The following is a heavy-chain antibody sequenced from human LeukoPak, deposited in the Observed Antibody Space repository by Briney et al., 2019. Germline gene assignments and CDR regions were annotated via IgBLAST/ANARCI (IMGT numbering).Heavy chain of an antibody. CDR2: ISGSGGST. CDR3: AKVFCSGGSCYKGDAFDI. J-gene: IGHJ3*02. Sequence: PWGSLRLSCAASGFTFSSYATSWVRQAPGMGLKWVSAISGSGGSTYYADSVKGRFTISRDNSKNTLYLQMNSLRAEDTTVYYCAKVFCSGGSCYKGDAFDIWGQGTMVTVSS. V-gene: IGHV3-23*01. CDR1: GFTFSSYA. D-gene: IGHD2-15*01.